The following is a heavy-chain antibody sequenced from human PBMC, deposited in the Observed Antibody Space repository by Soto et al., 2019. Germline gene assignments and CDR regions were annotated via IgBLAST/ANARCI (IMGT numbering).Heavy chain of an antibody. CDR2: IIPIFGTA. V-gene: IGHV1-69*12. D-gene: IGHD5-18*01. Sequence: QVQLVQSGAEVKKPGSSVKVSCNASGGTFRSYAIIWVRQAPGQGLEWMGGIIPIFGTANCAQKFQGRVTITAVESTSTAYMELSSLRSGVTAVYYCAVESGYSYGYYFDYWGQGTLVTVSS. CDR1: GGTFRSYA. CDR3: AVESGYSYGYYFDY. J-gene: IGHJ4*02.